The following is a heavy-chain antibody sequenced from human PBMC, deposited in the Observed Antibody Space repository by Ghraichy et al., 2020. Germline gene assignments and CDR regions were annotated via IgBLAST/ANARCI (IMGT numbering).Heavy chain of an antibody. V-gene: IGHV1-2*02. J-gene: IGHJ4*02. CDR2: INPNSGDT. D-gene: IGHD5-18*01. Sequence: ASVKVSCKASGYTFTSYYMHWVRQAPGQGLEWMGWINPNSGDTKYAQKFQGRVTMTSDTSISTAYMELRRLRSDDTAMYFCAREIIQLWLEDYWGQGTQVTVSS. CDR3: AREIIQLWLEDY. CDR1: GYTFTSYY.